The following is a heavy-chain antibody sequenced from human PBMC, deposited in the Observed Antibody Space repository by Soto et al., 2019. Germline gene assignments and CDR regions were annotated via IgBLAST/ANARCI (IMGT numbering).Heavy chain of an antibody. Sequence: GGSLRLSCAASGFTFSTYAMTWVRQAPGKGLEWVSGISGSGDNTYYADSVKGRFTISRDNSKNTLFLQMNSLRAEDTAVYYCATRRDASYYYYGMGVWGQGTTVTVSS. CDR2: ISGSGDNT. CDR1: GFTFSTYA. J-gene: IGHJ6*02. V-gene: IGHV3-23*01. CDR3: ATRRDASYYYYGMGV. D-gene: IGHD2-2*01.